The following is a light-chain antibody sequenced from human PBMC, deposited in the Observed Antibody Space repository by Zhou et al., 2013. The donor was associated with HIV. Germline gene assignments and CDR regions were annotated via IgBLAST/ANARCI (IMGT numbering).Light chain of an antibody. CDR3: MQGTQWPPT. Sequence: DIVMTQSPLSLSVPLGQPASMSCTSSQSLVFSDGNTYLNWYHQTPGQSPRRLIFKVSKRDSGVPERFSASGSVSNFTLVIAKVESEDVGTYFCMQGTQWPPTFGQGTRLDI. J-gene: IGKJ2*01. CDR1: QSLVFSDGNTY. V-gene: IGKV2-30*01. CDR2: KVS.